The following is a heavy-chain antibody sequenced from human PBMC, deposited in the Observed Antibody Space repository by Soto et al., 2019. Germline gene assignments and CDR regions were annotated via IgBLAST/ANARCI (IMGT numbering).Heavy chain of an antibody. D-gene: IGHD2-2*01. Sequence: GESLKISCKGSGYSFTTYWIGWVRQMPGKGLEWMGIIYPGDSDTRYSPSFQGQVTISTDNSITSPYLQLSSLRAEDTAVYYCARHSSRLLPFDYWGQGTLVTVSS. J-gene: IGHJ4*02. CDR3: ARHSSRLLPFDY. CDR2: IYPGDSDT. CDR1: GYSFTTYW. V-gene: IGHV5-51*01.